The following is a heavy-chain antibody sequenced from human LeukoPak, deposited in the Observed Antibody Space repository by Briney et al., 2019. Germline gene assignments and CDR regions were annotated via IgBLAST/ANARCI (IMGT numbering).Heavy chain of an antibody. D-gene: IGHD3-16*01. CDR2: IGPTGSDR. V-gene: IGHV3-21*06. Sequence: KPGGSLRLSCTASGLTFSTSGFNWVRQAPGKGLEWVASIGPTGSDRYHADSIKGRFTISRDNANNFLYLQMNSLRAEDTAVYYCARDKDYAFDIWGQGTIVTVSS. CDR1: GLTFSTSG. CDR3: ARDKDYAFDI. J-gene: IGHJ3*02.